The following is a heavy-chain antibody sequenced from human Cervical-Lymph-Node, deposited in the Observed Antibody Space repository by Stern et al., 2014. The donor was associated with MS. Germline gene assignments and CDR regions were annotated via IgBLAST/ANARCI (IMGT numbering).Heavy chain of an antibody. Sequence: QVQLQQWGAGVLKPSETLSLTCAVYGGSFSGYFWSWIRQPPGKGLEWIGEIHHSGSTKRNPSLKSRVTISLDTSKNQFSLRLSSVPAADTAVYYCARGHAVEARGKYFFYSYGMDVWGQGNTVIVSS. D-gene: IGHD3-16*01. V-gene: IGHV4-34*01. CDR2: IHHSGST. CDR3: ARGHAVEARGKYFFYSYGMDV. CDR1: GGSFSGYF. J-gene: IGHJ6*02.